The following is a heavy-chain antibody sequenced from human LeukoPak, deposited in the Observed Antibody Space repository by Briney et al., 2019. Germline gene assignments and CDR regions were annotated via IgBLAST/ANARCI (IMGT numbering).Heavy chain of an antibody. CDR3: ARGIAAAAKQGGFDF. V-gene: IGHV1-2*02. CDR2: INPNSGGT. Sequence: ASVKVSCKASGYTFTGYYMHWVRQAPGQGLEWMGWINPNSGGTNYAQKFQGRVTMTRDTSISTAYMELSRLSSATAADTAVYYCARGIAAAAKQGGFDFWGQGTLVTVSS. CDR1: GYTFTGYY. D-gene: IGHD6-13*01. J-gene: IGHJ4*02.